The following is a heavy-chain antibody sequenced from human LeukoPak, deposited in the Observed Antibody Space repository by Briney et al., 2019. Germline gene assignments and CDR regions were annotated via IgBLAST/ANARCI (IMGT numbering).Heavy chain of an antibody. Sequence: GGSLRPSCAASEFTFTDYSMRCVRQAPGKWLGWVSCISGSGSDTFYTDSVRGRFTISRDNSKNTLYLQMNSLRAEDTAVYYCVGCSSTSCSFFGYWGQGTLVTVSS. J-gene: IGHJ4*02. D-gene: IGHD2-2*01. CDR3: VGCSSTSCSFFGY. CDR2: ISGSGSDT. V-gene: IGHV3-23*01. CDR1: EFTFTDYS.